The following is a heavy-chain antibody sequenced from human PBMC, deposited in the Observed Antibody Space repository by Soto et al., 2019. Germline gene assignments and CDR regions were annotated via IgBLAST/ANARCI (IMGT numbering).Heavy chain of an antibody. CDR1: GSNFDNYG. Sequence: GGSLRLSCPASGSNFDNYGMHWVRQAPGKGLEWVAVITYDGSFQYYADSVKGRFTISRDNSKNTLSLHLNTLKPEDTAVYHCAKDRVGGTFYTPLAFWGQGTLVTVSS. D-gene: IGHD1-7*01. CDR3: AKDRVGGTFYTPLAF. J-gene: IGHJ4*02. CDR2: ITYDGSFQ. V-gene: IGHV3-30*18.